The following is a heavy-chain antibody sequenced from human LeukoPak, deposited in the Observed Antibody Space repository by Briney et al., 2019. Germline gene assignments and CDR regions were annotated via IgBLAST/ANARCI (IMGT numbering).Heavy chain of an antibody. CDR1: GFTFSSYG. Sequence: GGSLRLSCAASGFTFSSYGMHWVRQARGKGVEWVAFIRYDGSNKYYADSVKGRFTISRDNSKNTLYLQMNSLRAEDTAVYYCAKRGNYSNFNYYYYMDVWGKGTTVTVSS. J-gene: IGHJ6*03. D-gene: IGHD4-11*01. V-gene: IGHV3-30*02. CDR3: AKRGNYSNFNYYYYMDV. CDR2: IRYDGSNK.